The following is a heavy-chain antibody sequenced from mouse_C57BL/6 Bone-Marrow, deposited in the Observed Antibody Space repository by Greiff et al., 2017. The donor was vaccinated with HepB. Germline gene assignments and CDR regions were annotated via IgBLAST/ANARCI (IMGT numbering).Heavy chain of an antibody. CDR3: ATQEKTHCDCYYSGYFDV. J-gene: IGHJ1*03. CDR1: GFSLTSYG. D-gene: IGHD2-3*01. Sequence: QVQLKESGPGLVQPSQSLSITCTVSGFSLTSYGVHWVRQSPGKGLEWLGVIWRGGRTAYNAAFMSRLTITKDNSTSPVFFKMNSLQTDDTAIYYGATQEKTHCDCYYSGYFDVWGTGTTVTVSS. CDR2: IWRGGRT. V-gene: IGHV2-5*01.